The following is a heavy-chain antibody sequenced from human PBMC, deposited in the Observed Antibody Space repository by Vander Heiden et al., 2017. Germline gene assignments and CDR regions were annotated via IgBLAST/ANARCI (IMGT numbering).Heavy chain of an antibody. V-gene: IGHV1-2*02. CDR1: GYTFTGYY. CDR2: INPDRGGT. D-gene: IGHD3-3*02. Sequence: QVHLVQSGAEMKKPGASVKVSCKASGYTFTGYYIHWVRQAPGQGLEWMGWINPDRGGTKYEQNFQGRVTMTRDTSISTAYMELSRLRLDDTAVYYCARLVGSTFSWFDPWGQGTLVTVSS. CDR3: ARLVGSTFSWFDP. J-gene: IGHJ5*02.